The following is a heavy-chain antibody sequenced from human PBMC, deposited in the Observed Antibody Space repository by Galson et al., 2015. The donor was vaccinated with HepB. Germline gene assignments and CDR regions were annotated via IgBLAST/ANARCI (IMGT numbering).Heavy chain of an antibody. V-gene: IGHV1-18*01. CDR1: GYTFTSHA. CDR3: ASSYDYGDYRYYYMDV. CDR2: ISTFNGNT. J-gene: IGHJ6*03. D-gene: IGHD4-17*01. Sequence: SVKVSCKATGYTFTSHAISWVRQAPGQGLEWMGWISTFNGNTNFAQKLQGRVTMTTDTSTSTAYMELRSLRSDDTAVYHCASSYDYGDYRYYYMDVWGKGTTVTVSS.